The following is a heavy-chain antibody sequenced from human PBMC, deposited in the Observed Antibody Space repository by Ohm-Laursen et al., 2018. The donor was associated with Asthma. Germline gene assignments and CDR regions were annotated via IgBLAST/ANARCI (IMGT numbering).Heavy chain of an antibody. J-gene: IGHJ4*02. CDR2: GGSYYDGGLK. V-gene: IGHV3-30-3*01. Sequence: SPRLSCSASGFTFRSYAMHWVRQAPGKGLEWVAVGGSYYDGGLKYYADSVNGRFTVSRDDSKNTLYLQTNSLRPDDTAVYYCARDVMEWYLPAFDFWGQGTLVTVSS. CDR3: ARDVMEWYLPAFDF. CDR1: GFTFRSYA. D-gene: IGHD3-3*01.